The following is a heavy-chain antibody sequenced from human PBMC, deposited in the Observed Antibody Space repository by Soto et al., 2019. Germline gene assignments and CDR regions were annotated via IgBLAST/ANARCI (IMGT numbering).Heavy chain of an antibody. V-gene: IGHV3-30-3*01. Sequence: QVQLVESGGGVVQPGSSLRLSCAAYGFTFSSYAMHWVRQAPGKGLEWVAVISYDGSNKYYADSVKGRFTISRDNSKNTLYLQMNSLRAEDTAVYYCARGYGYFDYWGQGTLVTVSS. J-gene: IGHJ4*02. D-gene: IGHD4-17*01. CDR2: ISYDGSNK. CDR3: ARGYGYFDY. CDR1: GFTFSSYA.